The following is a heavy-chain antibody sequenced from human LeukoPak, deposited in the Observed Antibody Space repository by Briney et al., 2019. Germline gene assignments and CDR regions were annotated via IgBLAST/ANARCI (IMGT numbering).Heavy chain of an antibody. CDR3: ARHTGSSGWSRSHGGFDY. CDR2: LYYMRGA. Sequence: PSETLSLTCTVSGGSISGYYWSWSRQPPGKGVEWIGNLYYMRGAWYKSSLKSRVTTSVDTSRNEFSLKLSSVTAADTAVYYCARHTGSSGWSRSHGGFDYWGQGTLVTVSS. V-gene: IGHV4-59*08. CDR1: GGSISGYY. J-gene: IGHJ4*02. D-gene: IGHD6-19*01.